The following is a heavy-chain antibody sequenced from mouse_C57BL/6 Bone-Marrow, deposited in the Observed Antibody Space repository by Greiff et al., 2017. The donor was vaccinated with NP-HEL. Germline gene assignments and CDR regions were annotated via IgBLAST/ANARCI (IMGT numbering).Heavy chain of an antibody. CDR1: GYTFTDYY. CDR3: ARTYYGKGGYYFDY. J-gene: IGHJ2*01. CDR2: INPYNGGT. D-gene: IGHD2-10*01. Sequence: VHVKQSGPVLVKPGASVKMSCKASGYTFTDYYMNWVKQSHGKSLEWIGVINPYNGGTSYNQKFKGKATLTVDKSSSTAYMELNSLTSEDSAVYYCARTYYGKGGYYFDYWGQGTTLTVSS. V-gene: IGHV1-19*01.